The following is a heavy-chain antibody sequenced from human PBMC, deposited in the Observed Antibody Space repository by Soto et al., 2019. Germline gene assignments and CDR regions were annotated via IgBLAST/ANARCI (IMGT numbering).Heavy chain of an antibody. D-gene: IGHD6-19*01. CDR2: IWYDGSNK. J-gene: IGHJ2*01. CDR3: ARIPQIAVAGPRFGYFDL. V-gene: IGHV3-33*01. Sequence: QVQLEESGGGVVQPGRSLRLSCAASGFTFSSYGMHWVRQAPGKGLEWVAVIWYDGSNKYYADSVKGRFTISRDNSKNTLYLQMNSLGAEDTAVYYCARIPQIAVAGPRFGYFDLWGRGTLVTVSS. CDR1: GFTFSSYG.